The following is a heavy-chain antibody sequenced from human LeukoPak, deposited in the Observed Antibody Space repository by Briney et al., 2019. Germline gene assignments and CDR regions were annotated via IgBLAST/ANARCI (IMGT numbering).Heavy chain of an antibody. J-gene: IGHJ4*02. Sequence: GRSLRLSCAAPGFTFSDYYMSWIRQAPGKGLEWVSYISSSGSTIYYADSVKGRFTISRDNAKNSLYLQMNSLRAEDTAVYYCARLALWFGESYFDYWGQGTLVTVSS. CDR1: GFTFSDYY. CDR3: ARLALWFGESYFDY. D-gene: IGHD3-10*01. V-gene: IGHV3-11*01. CDR2: ISSSGSTI.